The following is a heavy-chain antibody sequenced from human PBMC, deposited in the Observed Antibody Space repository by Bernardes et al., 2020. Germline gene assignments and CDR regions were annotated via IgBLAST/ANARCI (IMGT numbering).Heavy chain of an antibody. V-gene: IGHV1-8*01. J-gene: IGHJ5*02. Sequence: ASVKVSCKASGYTFTSYDINWVRQATGQGLEWMGWMNPNSGYTGYAQKFQGRVSMTRNTSISTAYMDLSSLRSEDTAVYYCARGRILEGIDPWGQGTLVTVSS. CDR3: ARGRILEGIDP. D-gene: IGHD1-1*01. CDR1: GYTFTSYD. CDR2: MNPNSGYT.